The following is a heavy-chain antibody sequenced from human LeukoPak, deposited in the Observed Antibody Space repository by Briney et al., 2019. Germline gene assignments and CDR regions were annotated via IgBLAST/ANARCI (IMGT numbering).Heavy chain of an antibody. CDR3: ARSSSYFTYFDL. Sequence: PGGSLRLSCAASGFTLRDYYMSWIRQAPGKGLEWISYMSSTGNTIYYAESVKGRFTVSRDSANNSMSLQMTRLRAEDSAVYYCARSSSYFTYFDLWGRDTLVTVSS. CDR2: MSSTGNTI. CDR1: GFTLRDYY. V-gene: IGHV3-11*04. D-gene: IGHD2/OR15-2a*01. J-gene: IGHJ2*01.